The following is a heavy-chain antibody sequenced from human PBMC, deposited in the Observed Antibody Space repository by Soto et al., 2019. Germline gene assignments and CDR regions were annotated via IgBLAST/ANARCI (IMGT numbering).Heavy chain of an antibody. D-gene: IGHD2-15*01. CDR3: ARELTHTPPYCSGGICPTSFGAFDI. CDR1: GGSIISGGYY. CDR2: IYYSGST. V-gene: IGHV4-31*03. J-gene: IGHJ3*02. Sequence: SETLSLTCTVSGGSIISGGYYWSWIRQHPGKGLEWIGYIYYSGSTYYNPSLKSRVTISVDTSKNQFSLKLSSVTAADTAVYYCARELTHTPPYCSGGICPTSFGAFDIWGQGTMVTVSS.